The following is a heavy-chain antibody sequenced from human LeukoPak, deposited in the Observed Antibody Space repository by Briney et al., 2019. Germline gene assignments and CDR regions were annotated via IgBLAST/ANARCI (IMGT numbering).Heavy chain of an antibody. CDR1: GYSISSGYY. D-gene: IGHD2-2*01. CDR3: ARDIVVVPAATYNWFDP. J-gene: IGHJ5*02. Sequence: NASETLSLTCAVSGYSISSGYYWGWIRQPPGKGLEWIGSVYHSGSTYYNPSLKSRVTISVDTSKNQFSLKLSSVTAADTAVYYCARDIVVVPAATYNWFDPWGQGTLVTVSS. CDR2: VYHSGST. V-gene: IGHV4-38-2*02.